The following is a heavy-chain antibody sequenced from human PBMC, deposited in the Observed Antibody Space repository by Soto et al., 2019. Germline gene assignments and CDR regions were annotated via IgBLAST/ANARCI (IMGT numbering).Heavy chain of an antibody. CDR3: AKDTVGGYSFWSGYYSDGLDV. J-gene: IGHJ3*01. V-gene: IGHV3-23*01. D-gene: IGHD3-3*01. CDR1: GFTFDSYA. Sequence: EVKLLESGGGLAQPGGSLRLSCVGSGFTFDSYAISWVRQAPGKGLQWISAISGSADGTDYAHSVKGRFTISRDNSRNTVHLQMDSLRVEDTAIYYCAKDTVGGYSFWSGYYSDGLDVWGQGTMVTVSS. CDR2: ISGSADGT.